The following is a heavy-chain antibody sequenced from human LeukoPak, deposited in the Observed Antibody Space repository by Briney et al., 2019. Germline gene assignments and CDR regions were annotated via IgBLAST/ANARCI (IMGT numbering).Heavy chain of an antibody. CDR2: IDPSGSA. CDR1: GGSISSYY. D-gene: IGHD3-9*01. J-gene: IGHJ6*02. V-gene: IGHV4-59*01. CDR3: ARDHWLFSSKTWYYYGMDV. Sequence: SETLSLTCSISGGSISSYYWSWIRQSPGKGLEWIGYIDPSGSASYNPSLKSRVTIFVDTSKNLFSLILTSVSASDTAIYYCARDHWLFSSKTWYYYGMDVWGQGTTVTVSS.